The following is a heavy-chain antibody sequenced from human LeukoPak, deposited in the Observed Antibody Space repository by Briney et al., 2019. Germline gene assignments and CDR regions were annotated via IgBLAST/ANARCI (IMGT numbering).Heavy chain of an antibody. D-gene: IGHD3-10*01. CDR3: ARGNRRLGYYGSGSRLPYDS. CDR2: IYTTGIT. J-gene: IGHJ5*02. CDR1: GGSISTYY. V-gene: IGHV4-4*07. Sequence: SETLSLTCTVSGGSISTYYWNWIRQPAGKGLEWIGRIYTTGITNYNPSLKSRVTVSVDTSKNQFSLRLTSVTAADTAVYFCARGNRRLGYYGSGSRLPYDSWGQGTLVTVSS.